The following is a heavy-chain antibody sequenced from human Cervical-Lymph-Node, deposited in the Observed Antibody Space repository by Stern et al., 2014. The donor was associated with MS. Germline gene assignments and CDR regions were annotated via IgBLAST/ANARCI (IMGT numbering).Heavy chain of an antibody. J-gene: IGHJ4*02. Sequence: QVQLQQWGAGLLKPSETLSLTCAVSGGPFTSYSWSWIRQPPGKGLEWIGEINHGGSTNSNPSLKGRFTISADPSKKQFSLKLTSVTAADTAVYYCATKTGIPPDYWGQGTLVTVSS. D-gene: IGHD2-2*02. CDR2: INHGGST. V-gene: IGHV4-34*01. CDR1: GGPFTSYS. CDR3: ATKTGIPPDY.